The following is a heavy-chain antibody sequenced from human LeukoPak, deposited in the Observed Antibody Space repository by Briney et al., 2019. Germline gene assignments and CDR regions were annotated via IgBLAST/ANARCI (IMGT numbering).Heavy chain of an antibody. CDR1: GGSISSYY. J-gene: IGHJ4*02. Sequence: ETSETLSLTCTVSGGSISSYYWSWLRQPPGKGLEWIGYVYHSGSTNYSPSLKSRVTISVDTSKTQFSLKLSSVTAADTAVYYCASGIAAAGTDYWGQGTLVTVSS. D-gene: IGHD6-13*01. CDR2: VYHSGST. V-gene: IGHV4-59*01. CDR3: ASGIAAAGTDY.